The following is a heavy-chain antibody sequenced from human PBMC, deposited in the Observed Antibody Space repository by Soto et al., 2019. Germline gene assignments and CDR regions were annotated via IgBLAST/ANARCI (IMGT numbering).Heavy chain of an antibody. V-gene: IGHV4-34*01. D-gene: IGHD2-2*01. J-gene: IGHJ4*02. CDR2: INHSGST. CDR3: ARGAHLSTSHRYYFGY. Sequence: SETLSLTCAVYGGSFSGYYWSWIRQPPGKGLEWIGEINHSGSTNYNPSLKSRVTISVDTSKNQFSLKLSSVTAADTAVYYCARGAHLSTSHRYYFGYWGQGTLVTVSS. CDR1: GGSFSGYY.